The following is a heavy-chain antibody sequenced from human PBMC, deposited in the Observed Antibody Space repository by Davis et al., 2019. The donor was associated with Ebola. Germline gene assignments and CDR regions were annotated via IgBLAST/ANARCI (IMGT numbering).Heavy chain of an antibody. Sequence: SETLSLTCAVSGGSIRSSNWWSWVRQPPGKGLEWIGEIYHSGSTNYNPSLKSRVTISVDTSKNQFSLKLSSVTAADTAVYYCARALRGGYDFWSGYPGNFDYWGQGTLVTVSS. V-gene: IGHV4-4*02. CDR1: GGSIRSSNW. J-gene: IGHJ4*02. D-gene: IGHD3-3*01. CDR3: ARALRGGYDFWSGYPGNFDY. CDR2: IYHSGST.